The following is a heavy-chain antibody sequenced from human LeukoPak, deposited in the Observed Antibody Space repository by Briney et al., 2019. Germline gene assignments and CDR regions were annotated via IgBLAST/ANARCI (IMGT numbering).Heavy chain of an antibody. CDR1: GGSISSYY. CDR3: ARVSPEIDFWSGPPKAFDI. V-gene: IGHV4-4*07. J-gene: IGHJ3*02. CDR2: IYTSGST. Sequence: SETLSLTCTVSGGSISSYYWSWLRQPAGKGLGWIGRIYTSGSTNYHPSLKSRVTMSVDTSKNQFALKLSSVTAADTAVYYCARVSPEIDFWSGPPKAFDIWGQGTMVTVSS. D-gene: IGHD3-3*01.